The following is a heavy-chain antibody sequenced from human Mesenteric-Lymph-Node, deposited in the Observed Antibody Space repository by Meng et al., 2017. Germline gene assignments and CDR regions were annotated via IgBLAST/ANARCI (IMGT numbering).Heavy chain of an antibody. CDR3: AKDGLEY. CDR1: GFSFNNDA. CDR2: ISASGGST. V-gene: IGHV3-23*04. J-gene: IGHJ4*02. Sequence: GHLVESGGELVLPGGSLRLSCAVSGFSFNNDAMSWVRQAPGKGLEWVSTISASGGSTYYADSAKGRFTISRDNSKNTLYLQMNSLRVDDTAVYYCAKDGLEYWGQGTLVTVSS.